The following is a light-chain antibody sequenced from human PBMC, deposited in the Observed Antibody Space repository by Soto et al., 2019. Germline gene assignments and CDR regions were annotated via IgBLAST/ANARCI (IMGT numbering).Light chain of an antibody. Sequence: SYELAQPPSVSVSPGQAASITCSGDKLGNNYVSWYQQKPGQSPVLVIYQDTRRPSGIPERFSGSNSGNTATLTISGTQAIDEAEYYCQAWDRASASVVFAGGTKVTVL. CDR3: QAWDRASASVV. CDR2: QDT. V-gene: IGLV3-1*01. J-gene: IGLJ2*01. CDR1: KLGNNY.